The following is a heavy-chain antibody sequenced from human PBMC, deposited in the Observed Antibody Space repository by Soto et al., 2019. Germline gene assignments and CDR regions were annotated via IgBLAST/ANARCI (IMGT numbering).Heavy chain of an antibody. CDR2: IFYSGST. D-gene: IGHD1-26*01. Sequence: QVQLQESGPGLVKPSQTLSLTCTVSGGSIRNGDYYWSWIRQPPGKGLEWIAYIFYSGSTHYNPSLKSRVTISVDTSKNQFSLKLSSVTAADTAVYYCARWDGRWFDPWGQGTLVTVSS. CDR1: GGSIRNGDYY. V-gene: IGHV4-30-4*01. J-gene: IGHJ5*02. CDR3: ARWDGRWFDP.